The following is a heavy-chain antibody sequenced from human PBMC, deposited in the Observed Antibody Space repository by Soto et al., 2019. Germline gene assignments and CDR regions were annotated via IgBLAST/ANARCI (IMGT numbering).Heavy chain of an antibody. D-gene: IGHD5-18*01. CDR1: GFTFSSYA. Sequence: GGSLRLSCAASGFTFSSYAMSWVRQAPGKGLEWVSAISGSGGSTYYADSAKGRFTISRDNSKNTLYLQMNSLRAEDTAVYYCAKDPGYSPGWYFDLWGRGTLVTVSS. V-gene: IGHV3-23*01. CDR2: ISGSGGST. CDR3: AKDPGYSPGWYFDL. J-gene: IGHJ2*01.